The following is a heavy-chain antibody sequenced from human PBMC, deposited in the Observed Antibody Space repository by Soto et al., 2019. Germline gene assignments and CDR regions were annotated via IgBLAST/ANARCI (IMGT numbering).Heavy chain of an antibody. D-gene: IGHD3-3*01. CDR3: ARASGLKAYYYMDV. V-gene: IGHV3-48*01. J-gene: IGHJ6*03. CDR2: ISSSSSTI. CDR1: GFTFSSYS. Sequence: GGSLRLSCAASGFTFSSYSMNWVRQAPGKGLEWVSYISSSSSTIYYADSVKGRFTISRDNAKNSLYLQMNSLRAEDTAVYYCARASGLKAYYYMDVWGKGTTVTVSS.